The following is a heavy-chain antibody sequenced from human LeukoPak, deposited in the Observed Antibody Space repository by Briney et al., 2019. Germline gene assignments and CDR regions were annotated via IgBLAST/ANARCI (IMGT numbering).Heavy chain of an antibody. Sequence: GGSLRPSCAASRFTFSSCAMSWVRQAPGKGLEWVSAISGSGDTTYYAASVKGRFTTSRNNPKNTLYLQVNSLRAEDTAVYYCAKEGYGSSWKADFDHWGQGTLVIVSS. J-gene: IGHJ4*02. V-gene: IGHV3-23*01. CDR3: AKEGYGSSWKADFDH. D-gene: IGHD6-13*01. CDR1: RFTFSSCA. CDR2: ISGSGDTT.